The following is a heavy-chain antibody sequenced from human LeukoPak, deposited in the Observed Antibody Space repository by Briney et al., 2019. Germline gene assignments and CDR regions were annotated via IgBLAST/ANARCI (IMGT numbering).Heavy chain of an antibody. J-gene: IGHJ4*02. V-gene: IGHV3-30*02. CDR3: ARDPSDSSGYYYAFRY. Sequence: GGSLRLSCAPSGFTFSNYGMHWVRQAPGKGLEWVAFIPYDGTNKYYADSVKGRFTISRDNSKNTLYLQMNSLRAEDTAVYYCARDPSDSSGYYYAFRYWGQGTLVTVSS. CDR1: GFTFSNYG. D-gene: IGHD3-22*01. CDR2: IPYDGTNK.